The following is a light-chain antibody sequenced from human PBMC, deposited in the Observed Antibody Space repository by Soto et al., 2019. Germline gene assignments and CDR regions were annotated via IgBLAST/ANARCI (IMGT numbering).Light chain of an antibody. CDR2: GAS. J-gene: IGKJ3*01. V-gene: IGKV3-20*01. CDR1: QSISSAY. Sequence: IVVTQPPGTLSLSPRERASLSCNASQSISSAYLAWYQQKPGQAPRLLIYGASSRATGIPDRFSGSGFGTDFTLTISRLEPEDFALYYCQQDGTSPFTFGPGTKVDIK. CDR3: QQDGTSPFT.